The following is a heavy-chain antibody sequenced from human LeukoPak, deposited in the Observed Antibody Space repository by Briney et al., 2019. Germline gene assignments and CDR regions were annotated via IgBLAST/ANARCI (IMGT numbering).Heavy chain of an antibody. V-gene: IGHV2-70*11. J-gene: IGHJ3*02. D-gene: IGHD2-15*01. CDR1: GFSLITSGMC. Sequence: ESGPTLVNPTQTLTLTCTFSGFSLITSGMCVCWIRQSPGKALEWLARIGWDDDKYYSTSLKTRLTISKGTSKNQVVLTMTNMDPVDTATYYCARSQSGPWAFDIWGQGTMVTVSS. CDR2: IGWDDDK. CDR3: ARSQSGPWAFDI.